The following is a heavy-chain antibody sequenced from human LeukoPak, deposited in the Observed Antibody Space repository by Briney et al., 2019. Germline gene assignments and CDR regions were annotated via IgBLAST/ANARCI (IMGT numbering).Heavy chain of an antibody. CDR2: INHNAEMI. J-gene: IGHJ4*02. V-gene: IGHV3-48*02. CDR3: ARQYGDYCFDV. D-gene: IGHD4-17*01. Sequence: PGGSLRLSCEASGFPFGDYVMSWVRQAPGKGLEWIAYINHNAEMIFYPDFVKGRFTISRDNAKNSLYLQMNALRYEDTAIYYCARQYGDYCFDVWGQGALVTVSS. CDR1: GFPFGDYV.